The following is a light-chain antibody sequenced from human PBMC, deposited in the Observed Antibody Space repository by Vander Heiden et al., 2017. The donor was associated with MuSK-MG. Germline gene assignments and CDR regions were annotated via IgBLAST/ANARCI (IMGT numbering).Light chain of an antibody. CDR1: QGLSSE. CDR2: GAS. Sequence: NQQSQSPPSVSASVGERVTLTCRASQGLSSELIWYQQKPGKAPKLLIYGASSLGSGVPARFSGSGSGTGFTLSISSLQPEDFATYYCQQANNCPGTFGQGTRVDMK. V-gene: IGKV1-12*01. J-gene: IGKJ2*01. CDR3: QQANNCPGT.